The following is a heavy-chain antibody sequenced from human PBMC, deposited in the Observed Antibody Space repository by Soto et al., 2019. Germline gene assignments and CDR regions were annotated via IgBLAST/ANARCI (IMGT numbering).Heavy chain of an antibody. D-gene: IGHD6-6*01. J-gene: IGHJ5*02. Sequence: ASVKVSCKASGYTFPSYYMHWVRQAPGQGLEWMGIINPSGGSTSYAQKFQGRVTMTRDTSTSTVYMELSSLRSEDTAVYYCARDPAIAARRSNWFDPWGQGTLVTAPQ. CDR1: GYTFPSYY. V-gene: IGHV1-46*03. CDR2: INPSGGST. CDR3: ARDPAIAARRSNWFDP.